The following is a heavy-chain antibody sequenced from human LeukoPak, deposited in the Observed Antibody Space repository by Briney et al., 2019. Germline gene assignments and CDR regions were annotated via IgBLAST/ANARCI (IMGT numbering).Heavy chain of an antibody. CDR2: INSDRSST. Sequence: GGSLRLSCAHSGFTFSRYWMHWVRPTPGQGLVWVSRINSDRSSTNYADSVKGRSTISRDNAQNTLYLQMSSLRAADPAVSYCARHAAPVAYYDRSGYYSEDYSGQGTLVTVAS. CDR3: ARHAAPVAYYDRSGYYSEDY. V-gene: IGHV3-74*01. J-gene: IGHJ4*02. D-gene: IGHD3-22*01. CDR1: GFTFSRYW.